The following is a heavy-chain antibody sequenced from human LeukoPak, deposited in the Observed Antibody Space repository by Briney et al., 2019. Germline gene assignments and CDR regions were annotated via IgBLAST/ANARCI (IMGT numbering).Heavy chain of an antibody. CDR2: LSGSGGST. CDR3: AKESTVTPGNVNWFDP. D-gene: IGHD4-17*01. CDR1: GFTFSNYA. V-gene: IGHV3-23*01. Sequence: GGSLRLSCAASGFTFSNYAMTWVRQAPGKGLEWVSTLSGSGGSTYFADSVKGRFTISRDNSKNRLYLKMNSLRAEDTGVYYCAKESTVTPGNVNWFDPWGQGTLVTVSS. J-gene: IGHJ5*02.